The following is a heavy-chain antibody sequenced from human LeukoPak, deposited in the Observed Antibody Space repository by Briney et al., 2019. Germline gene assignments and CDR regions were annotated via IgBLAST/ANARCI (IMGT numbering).Heavy chain of an antibody. CDR1: GGTFSSYA. Sequence: SVKVSCKASGGTFSSYAISWVRQAPGQGLEWMGGIIPIFGTANYAQKFQGRVTITADKSTSTAYMELSSLRSEDTAVYYCGRGVLLRYGGGYYMDVWGKGTTVTVSS. J-gene: IGHJ6*03. CDR2: IIPIFGTA. V-gene: IGHV1-69*06. CDR3: GRGVLLRYGGGYYMDV. D-gene: IGHD3-9*01.